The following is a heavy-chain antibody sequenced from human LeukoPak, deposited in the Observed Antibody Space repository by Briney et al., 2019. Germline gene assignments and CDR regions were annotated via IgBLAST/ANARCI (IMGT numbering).Heavy chain of an antibody. V-gene: IGHV1-18*01. CDR1: GYTFTSYG. J-gene: IGHJ4*02. D-gene: IGHD3-22*01. CDR2: ISAYNGNT. Sequence: GASVKVSFKASGYTFTSYGISWVRQARGQGLEWMGWISAYNGNTNYAQKLQRRVTMTTDTSTSTAYMELRSLRSDDTAVYYCARDAAPLDYYDSSGQVNGYWGQGTLVTVSS. CDR3: ARDAAPLDYYDSSGQVNGY.